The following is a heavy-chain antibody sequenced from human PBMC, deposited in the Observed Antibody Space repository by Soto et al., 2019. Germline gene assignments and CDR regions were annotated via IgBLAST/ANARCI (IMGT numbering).Heavy chain of an antibody. J-gene: IGHJ6*02. V-gene: IGHV1-69*13. CDR2: IIPIFGTA. CDR1: GGTFSSYA. Sequence: GASVKVSCKASGGTFSSYAISWVRQAPGQGLEWMGGIIPIFGTANYAQKFQGRVTITADESTSTAYMELSSLRSEDTAVYYCARDPRSPFWSGYYHYYYGMDVWGQGTTVTVSS. CDR3: ARDPRSPFWSGYYHYYYGMDV. D-gene: IGHD3-3*01.